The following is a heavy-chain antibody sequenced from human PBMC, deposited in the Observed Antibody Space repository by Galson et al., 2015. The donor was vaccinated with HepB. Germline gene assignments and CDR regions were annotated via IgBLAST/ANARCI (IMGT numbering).Heavy chain of an antibody. CDR1: GYTFTGYY. D-gene: IGHD6-19*01. CDR2: INPNSGGT. V-gene: IGHV1-2*02. Sequence: SVKVSCKVSGYTFTGYYMHWVRQAPGQGLAWMGWINPNSGGTNYAQKFQGRVTMTRDTSISTAYMELSRLRSDDTAVYYCAVAGYRPYYYYGMDVWGQGTTVTVSS. CDR3: AVAGYRPYYYYGMDV. J-gene: IGHJ6*02.